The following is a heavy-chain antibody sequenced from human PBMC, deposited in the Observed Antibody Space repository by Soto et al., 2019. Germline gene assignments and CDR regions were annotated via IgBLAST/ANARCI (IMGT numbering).Heavy chain of an antibody. Sequence: PGGSLRLSCAASGFTFSSYGMHWVRQAPGKGLEWVAVISYDGSNKYYADSVKGRFTISRDNSKNTLYLQMNSLRAEDTAVYYCAKDLRQWGGQGTLVTVSS. CDR1: GFTFSSYG. J-gene: IGHJ4*02. CDR2: ISYDGSNK. V-gene: IGHV3-30*18. D-gene: IGHD2-8*01. CDR3: AKDLRQW.